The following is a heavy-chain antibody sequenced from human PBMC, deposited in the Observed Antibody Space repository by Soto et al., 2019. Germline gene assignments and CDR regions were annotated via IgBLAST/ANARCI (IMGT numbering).Heavy chain of an antibody. V-gene: IGHV3-23*01. CDR2: ISLTGVIT. Sequence: EVQLLESGGALVQPGGSLRLSCAVSGLSFSSYVMHWVRQAPGRGLEWVSTISLTGVITLYADSVKGRFTISGDNSYNTVDLQMSSLRGEDTAVYYCAKGRGGFDTWGQGTPVTVSS. D-gene: IGHD3-10*01. CDR1: GLSFSSYV. CDR3: AKGRGGFDT. J-gene: IGHJ5*02.